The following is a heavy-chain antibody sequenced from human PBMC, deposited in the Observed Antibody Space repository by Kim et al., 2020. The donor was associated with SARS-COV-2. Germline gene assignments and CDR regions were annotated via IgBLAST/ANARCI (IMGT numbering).Heavy chain of an antibody. CDR2: IYYSGST. CDR3: ARDYGDHQFFDY. CDR1: GGSISSGGYY. V-gene: IGHV4-31*03. D-gene: IGHD4-17*01. J-gene: IGHJ4*02. Sequence: SETLSLTCTVSGGSISSGGYYWSWIRQHPGKGLEWIGYIYYSGSTYYNPSLKSRITISVDTSKNQFSLKLSSVPAADTAAYYCARDYGDHQFFDYWGQGTLVTVSS.